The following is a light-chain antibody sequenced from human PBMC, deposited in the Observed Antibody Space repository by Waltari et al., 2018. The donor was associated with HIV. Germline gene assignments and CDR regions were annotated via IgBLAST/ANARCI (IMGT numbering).Light chain of an antibody. V-gene: IGLV2-23*01. Sequence: QSALTQPASVSGSPGQSITISCTGTSSAVGSYDLVSWYQQHPAKAPQLMIYGGSKRPSGVFNRFPGSKSGNTASLTISGLQAEDEADYYCCSRAGGSTYVFGTGTKITVL. CDR2: GGS. CDR3: CSRAGGSTYV. CDR1: SSAVGSYDL. J-gene: IGLJ1*01.